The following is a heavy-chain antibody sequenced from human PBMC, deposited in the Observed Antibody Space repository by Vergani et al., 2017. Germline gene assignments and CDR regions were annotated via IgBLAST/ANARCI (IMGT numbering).Heavy chain of an antibody. D-gene: IGHD6-13*01. CDR1: GFTVSSNY. CDR3: ARGPLYSSSAFQH. CDR2: IYSGGST. Sequence: EVQLVESGGGLVQPGGSLRLSCAASGFTVSSNYMSWVRQAPGKGLEWVSVIYSGGSTYYADSVKGRVTISRDNSKNTLYLQMNSLRAEDTAVYYCARGPLYSSSAFQHWGQGTLVTVSS. V-gene: IGHV3-66*02. J-gene: IGHJ1*01.